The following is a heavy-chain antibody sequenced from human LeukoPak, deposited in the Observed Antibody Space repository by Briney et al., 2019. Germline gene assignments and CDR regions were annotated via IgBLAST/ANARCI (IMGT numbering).Heavy chain of an antibody. V-gene: IGHV3-23*01. CDR2: ISASGGST. J-gene: IGHJ4*02. Sequence: PGGSLRLSCAASGFTFSSSAMSWVRQVPGKGLEWVSGISASGGSTYYADSVRGRFTISRDNSKNTLYVQVNGLRDEDTAVYYCAKDQRRESPHYLDSWGQGTLVTVSS. CDR3: AKDQRRESPHYLDS. CDR1: GFTFSSSA.